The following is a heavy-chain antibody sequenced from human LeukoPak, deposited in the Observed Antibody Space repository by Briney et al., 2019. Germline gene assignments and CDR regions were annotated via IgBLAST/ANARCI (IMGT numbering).Heavy chain of an antibody. V-gene: IGHV3-30*01. CDR2: ISYDGSNK. CDR1: GFTFSSYA. D-gene: IGHD3-3*01. J-gene: IGHJ4*02. Sequence: GGSLRLSCAASGFTFSSYAMHWVRQAPGKGLEWVAVISYDGSNKYYADSVKGRFTISRDNSKNTLYLQMNSLRAEDTAVYYCASAPHAYDFWSGYSPNWGQGTLVTVSS. CDR3: ASAPHAYDFWSGYSPN.